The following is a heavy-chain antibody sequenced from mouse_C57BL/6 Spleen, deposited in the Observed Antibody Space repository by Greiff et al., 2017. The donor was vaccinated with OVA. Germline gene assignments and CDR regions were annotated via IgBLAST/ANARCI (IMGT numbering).Heavy chain of an antibody. D-gene: IGHD1-1*01. CDR2: ISYDGSN. J-gene: IGHJ1*03. CDR1: GYSITSGYY. CDR3: ARRTTVVEGDWYFDV. V-gene: IGHV3-6*01. Sequence: EVQLVESGPGLVKPSQSLSLTCSVTGYSITSGYYWNWIRQFPGNKLEWMGYISYDGSNNYNPSLKNRISITRDTSKNQFFLKLNSVTTEDTATYYCARRTTVVEGDWYFDVWGTGTTVTVSS.